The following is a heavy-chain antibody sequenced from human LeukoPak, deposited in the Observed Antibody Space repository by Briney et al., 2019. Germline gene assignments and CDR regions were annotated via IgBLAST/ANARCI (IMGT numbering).Heavy chain of an antibody. J-gene: IGHJ4*02. CDR2: ISSSSSYI. CDR1: GFTFSSYS. Sequence: AGGSLRLSCAASGFTFSSYSMNWVRQAPGKGLEWVSSISSSSSYIYYADSVKGRFTISRDNAKNSLYLQMNSLRAEDTAVYYCAKFLCRHSTSCPFGDYWGQGTLVTVSS. V-gene: IGHV3-21*04. D-gene: IGHD2-2*01. CDR3: AKFLCRHSTSCPFGDY.